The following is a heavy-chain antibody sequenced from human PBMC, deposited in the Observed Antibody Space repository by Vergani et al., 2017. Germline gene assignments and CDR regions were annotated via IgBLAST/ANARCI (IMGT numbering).Heavy chain of an antibody. CDR3: GRHRSPRDYYDSSGYDDAFDI. J-gene: IGHJ3*02. V-gene: IGHV5-51*01. CDR2: IYPGDSDT. CDR1: GYSFTSYW. D-gene: IGHD3-22*01. Sequence: EVQLVQSGAEVKKPGESLKISCKGSGYSFTSYWIGWVRQMPGKGLEWMGIIYPGDSDTRYSPSFQGQVTISADKSISTAYLQWSSLKASDTAMYYCGRHRSPRDYYDSSGYDDAFDIWGQGTMVTVSS.